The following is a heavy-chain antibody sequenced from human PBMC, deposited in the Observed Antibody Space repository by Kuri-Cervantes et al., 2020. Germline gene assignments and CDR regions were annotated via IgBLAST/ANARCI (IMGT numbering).Heavy chain of an antibody. V-gene: IGHV1-8*01. Sequence: ASVKVSCKASGYTFTSYDINWVRQATGQGLEWLGWMNPNSGNTGYAQKFQGRVTMTRNTSISTAYMELRSLRSDDTAVYYCAREGTTVTTHDAFDIWGQGTMVTVSS. CDR3: AREGTTVTTHDAFDI. CDR2: MNPNSGNT. CDR1: GYTFTSYD. D-gene: IGHD4-17*01. J-gene: IGHJ3*02.